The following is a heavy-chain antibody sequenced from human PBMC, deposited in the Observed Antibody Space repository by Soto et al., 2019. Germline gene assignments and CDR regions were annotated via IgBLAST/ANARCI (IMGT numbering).Heavy chain of an antibody. CDR3: ARDLTTDGVYNYYYYGMDV. J-gene: IGHJ6*02. D-gene: IGHD1-1*01. Sequence: PGGSLRLSCAASGFTFSSYSMNWVRQAPGKGLEWVSSISSSSSYIYYADSVKGRFTISRDNAKNSLYLQMSSLRAEDTAVYYCARDLTTDGVYNYYYYGMDVWGQGTTVTVSS. V-gene: IGHV3-21*01. CDR1: GFTFSSYS. CDR2: ISSSSSYI.